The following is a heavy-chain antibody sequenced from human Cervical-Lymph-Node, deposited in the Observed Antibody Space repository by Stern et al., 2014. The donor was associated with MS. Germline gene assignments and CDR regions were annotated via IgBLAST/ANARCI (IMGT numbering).Heavy chain of an antibody. CDR2: FDPEDGET. J-gene: IGHJ6*02. CDR3: ATDRDDFRSGYSAPTKGYGLDV. V-gene: IGHV1-24*01. CDR1: GYTLTELS. D-gene: IGHD3-3*01. Sequence: QVQLVQSGAEVKKPGASVKVSCKVSGYTLTELSMHWVRQAPGKGLEWMGGFDPEDGETSYAQKFQGRVTMTEDTSTDPAQMELSSLRSEDTAVYYCATDRDDFRSGYSAPTKGYGLDVWGQGTTVTVPS.